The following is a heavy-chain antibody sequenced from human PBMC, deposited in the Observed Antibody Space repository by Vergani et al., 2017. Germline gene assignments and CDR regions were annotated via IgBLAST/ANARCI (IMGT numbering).Heavy chain of an antibody. CDR3: ARVPYYDFWSYYFDY. J-gene: IGHJ4*02. Sequence: QVQLVQSGAEVKKPGASVKVSCKASGYTFTGYYMHWVRQAPGQGLEWMGWINPNSGGTNYAQKFQGRVTMTRNTSIRTAYMELSRLRSDDTAVYYCARVPYYDFWSYYFDYWGQGTLVTVTS. CDR1: GYTFTGYY. CDR2: INPNSGGT. V-gene: IGHV1-2*02. D-gene: IGHD3-3*01.